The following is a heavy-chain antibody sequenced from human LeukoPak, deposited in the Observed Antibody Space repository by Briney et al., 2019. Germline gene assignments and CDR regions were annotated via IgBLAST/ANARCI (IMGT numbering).Heavy chain of an antibody. D-gene: IGHD3-10*01. J-gene: IGHJ3*02. V-gene: IGHV4-59*01. Sequence: PSETLSLTSSVSGDSISSYAWSSIRRPPGKGLEWIGDISRSGDTNYSPSLKSRLTISVDMSKNQFSLKLRSVTAADTAVYYCAKDRGGGRDAFDIWGQGTVVTVSS. CDR3: AKDRGGGRDAFDI. CDR2: ISRSGDT. CDR1: GDSISSYA.